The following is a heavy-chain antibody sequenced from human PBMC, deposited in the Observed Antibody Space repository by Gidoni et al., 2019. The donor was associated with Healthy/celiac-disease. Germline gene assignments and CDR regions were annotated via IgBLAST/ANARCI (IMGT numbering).Heavy chain of an antibody. J-gene: IGHJ5*02. CDR1: GGSISSGSYY. CDR3: ARESPKNWFDP. CDR2: IYTSGST. V-gene: IGHV4-61*02. Sequence: YGGSISSGSYYWSWIRQPAGKGLEWIGRIYTSGSTNYNPSLKSRVTISVDTSKNQFSLKLSSVTAADTAVYYCARESPKNWFDPWGQGTLVTVSS.